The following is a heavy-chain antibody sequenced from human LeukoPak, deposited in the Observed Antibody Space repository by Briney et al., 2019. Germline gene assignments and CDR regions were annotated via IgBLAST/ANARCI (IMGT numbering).Heavy chain of an antibody. CDR3: ARRIGSGWYDY. CDR1: GXSFTSYW. Sequence: GESLKISCKGSGXSFTSYWSGWVRQMPGKGLEWLGLINPGDSDTRYSPSFQGQATISADKSISTANLQWSSLKASDTAMYYCARRIGSGWYDYWGQGTLVTVSS. V-gene: IGHV5-51*02. J-gene: IGHJ4*02. D-gene: IGHD6-19*01. CDR2: INPGDSDT.